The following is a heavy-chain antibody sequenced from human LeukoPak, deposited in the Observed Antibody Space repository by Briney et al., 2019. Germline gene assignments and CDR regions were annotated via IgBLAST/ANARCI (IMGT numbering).Heavy chain of an antibody. CDR1: GYTFTSYG. J-gene: IGHJ4*02. V-gene: IGHV1-18*01. Sequence: GASVKVSCKASGYTFTSYGISWVRQAPGQGLEWMGWISAYNGNTNYAQKLQGRVTMTTDTSTSTAYMELRSLRSDDTAVYYCARQIGLQQWLVLGYFDYWGQGTLVTVSS. CDR3: ARQIGLQQWLVLGYFDY. CDR2: ISAYNGNT. D-gene: IGHD6-19*01.